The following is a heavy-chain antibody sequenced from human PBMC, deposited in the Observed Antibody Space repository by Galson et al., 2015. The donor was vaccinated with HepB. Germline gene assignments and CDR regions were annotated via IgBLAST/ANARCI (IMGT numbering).Heavy chain of an antibody. CDR2: ISAYNGNT. D-gene: IGHD2-2*02. Sequence: SVKVSCKASGYTFTSYGISWVRQAPGQGLEWMGWISAYNGNTNYAQKLQGRVTMTTDTSTSTAYMELRSLRSDDTAVYYCARDRVPDSGAAISRYPDYWGQGTLVTVSS. V-gene: IGHV1-18*01. CDR3: ARDRVPDSGAAISRYPDY. J-gene: IGHJ4*02. CDR1: GYTFTSYG.